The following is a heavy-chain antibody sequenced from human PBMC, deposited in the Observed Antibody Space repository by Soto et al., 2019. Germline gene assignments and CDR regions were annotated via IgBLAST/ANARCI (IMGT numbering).Heavy chain of an antibody. V-gene: IGHV4-4*02. CDR1: GGSISSSNW. D-gene: IGHD3-10*01. CDR3: ARAECGSGTGAFDP. CDR2: IYHSGST. Sequence: QVQLQESGPGLVKPSGTLSLTCAVSGGSISSSNWWSWVRQPPGKGQEWIGVIYHSGSTNYNSSLKSRVTISVDKSKTQFSLKLSSVTAADTAVYYCARAECGSGTGAFDPWGQGTLVTVSS. J-gene: IGHJ5*02.